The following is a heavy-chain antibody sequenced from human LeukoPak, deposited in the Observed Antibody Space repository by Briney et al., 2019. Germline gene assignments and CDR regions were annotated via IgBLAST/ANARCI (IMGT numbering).Heavy chain of an antibody. Sequence: GESLKISCKGSGYAFSSSWIGWVRQLPGKGLEWVGIIYRGDSDTKYSPSFQGHVTISADKSINTAYLEWSSLKASDTALYWCARRVGDFWSGPRGASEIWGQGTMVTVSS. CDR1: GYAFSSSW. V-gene: IGHV5-51*01. D-gene: IGHD3-3*01. CDR3: ARRVGDFWSGPRGASEI. J-gene: IGHJ3*02. CDR2: IYRGDSDT.